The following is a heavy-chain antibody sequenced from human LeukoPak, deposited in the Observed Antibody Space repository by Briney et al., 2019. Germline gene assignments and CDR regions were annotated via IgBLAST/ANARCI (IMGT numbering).Heavy chain of an antibody. Sequence: PSETLSLTCAVSGYSISSGYYWGWIRQPPGKGLEWIGSIYHSGSTYYNPSLKSRVTISVDTSKNQFSLKLSSVTAADTAVYYCARQGDIVVVVAATPPFGYWGQGILVTVSS. CDR3: ARQGDIVVVVAATPPFGY. J-gene: IGHJ4*02. CDR2: IYHSGST. V-gene: IGHV4-38-2*01. CDR1: GYSISSGYY. D-gene: IGHD2-15*01.